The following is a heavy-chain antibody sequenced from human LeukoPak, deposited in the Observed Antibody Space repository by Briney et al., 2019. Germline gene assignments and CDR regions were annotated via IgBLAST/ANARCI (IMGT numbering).Heavy chain of an antibody. V-gene: IGHV1-18*01. Sequence: AAVKVSCKSSGYTFTSYGISEVRQAPAQGREWMGWISAYNGNTNYAQKLQGRVTMTTDTSTSTAYMELRSLRSDGTAVYYCARGLHPSMVRGVPFNFDYWGQGTLVTVSS. D-gene: IGHD3-10*01. CDR2: ISAYNGNT. CDR3: ARGLHPSMVRGVPFNFDY. J-gene: IGHJ4*02. CDR1: GYTFTSYG.